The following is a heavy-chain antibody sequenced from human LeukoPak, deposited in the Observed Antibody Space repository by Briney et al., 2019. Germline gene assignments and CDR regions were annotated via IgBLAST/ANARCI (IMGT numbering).Heavy chain of an antibody. Sequence: SVKVSCKASGGTFSSYAISWVRQAPGQGLEWMGRIIPIFGTAHYAQKFQRRVTITTDESTSTAYMELSSLRSEDTAVYYCARDLLYYYDSSGYKFDYWGQGTLVTVSS. J-gene: IGHJ4*02. CDR3: ARDLLYYYDSSGYKFDY. CDR1: GGTFSSYA. V-gene: IGHV1-69*05. CDR2: IIPIFGTA. D-gene: IGHD3-22*01.